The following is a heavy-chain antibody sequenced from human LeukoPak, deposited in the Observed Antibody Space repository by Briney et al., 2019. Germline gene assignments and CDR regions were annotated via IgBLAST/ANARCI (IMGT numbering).Heavy chain of an antibody. CDR3: AREGGMSSGVDY. CDR1: GGSISSYY. CDR2: IYYSGST. D-gene: IGHD6-19*01. Sequence: SETLSLTCTVSGGSISSYYWSWIRQPPGKGLEWIGYIYYSGSTYYNPSLKSRVTISVDTSKNQFSLKLSSVTAADTAVYYCAREGGMSSGVDYWGQGTLVTVSS. J-gene: IGHJ4*02. V-gene: IGHV4-59*12.